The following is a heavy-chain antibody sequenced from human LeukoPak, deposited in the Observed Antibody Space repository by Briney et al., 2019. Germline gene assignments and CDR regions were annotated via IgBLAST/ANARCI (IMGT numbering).Heavy chain of an antibody. D-gene: IGHD6-19*01. CDR3: AREDSSGWYNDY. V-gene: IGHV1-3*01. CDR2: INAGNGNT. Sequence: ASVKVSCKASGYTFTSYAMHWVRQAPGQRLEWMGWINAGNGNTKYSQKLQGRVTITRDTSASTAYMELSSLRSEDTAVYYCAREDSSGWYNDYWGQGTLVTVSS. CDR1: GYTFTSYA. J-gene: IGHJ4*02.